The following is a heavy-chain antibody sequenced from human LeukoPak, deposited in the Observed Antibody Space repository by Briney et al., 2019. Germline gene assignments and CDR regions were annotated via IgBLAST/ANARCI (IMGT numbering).Heavy chain of an antibody. CDR1: GYSFTSYW. Sequence: GESLKISCKGSGYSFTSYWIGWVRQQPGKGLEWMGIIYPGDSDTRYSPSFQGQVTISADKSISTAYLQWSSLKASDTAMYYCARVGEYSSSWDAFDIWGQGTMVTVSS. J-gene: IGHJ3*02. D-gene: IGHD6-13*01. CDR2: IYPGDSDT. CDR3: ARVGEYSSSWDAFDI. V-gene: IGHV5-51*01.